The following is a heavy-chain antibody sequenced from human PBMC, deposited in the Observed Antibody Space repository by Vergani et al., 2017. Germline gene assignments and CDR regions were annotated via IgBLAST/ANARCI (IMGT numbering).Heavy chain of an antibody. CDR1: GGSISSGGYY. V-gene: IGHV4-31*03. CDR3: ARETYYGSGSYYNDPPYVDY. CDR2: IYYSGST. Sequence: VQLQESGPGLVKPSQTLSLTCTVSGGSISSGGYYWSWIRQHPGKGLEWIGYIYYSGSTYYNPSLKSRVTISVDTSKNQFSLKLSSVTAADTAVYYCARETYYGSGSYYNDPPYVDYWGQGTLVTVSS. J-gene: IGHJ4*02. D-gene: IGHD3-10*01.